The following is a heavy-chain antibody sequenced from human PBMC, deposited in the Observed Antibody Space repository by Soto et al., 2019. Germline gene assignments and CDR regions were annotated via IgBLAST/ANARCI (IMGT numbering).Heavy chain of an antibody. CDR1: VFNFSSYA. Sequence: RRLSWAASVFNFSSYAMSWVRQAPGKGLEWVSAISGSGGSTYYADSVKGRFTISRDNSKNTLYLQMNSLRAEDTAVYYCAKDREAVAGPDAFDIWGQGTTVTVSS. V-gene: IGHV3-23*01. D-gene: IGHD6-19*01. CDR2: ISGSGGST. CDR3: AKDREAVAGPDAFDI. J-gene: IGHJ3*02.